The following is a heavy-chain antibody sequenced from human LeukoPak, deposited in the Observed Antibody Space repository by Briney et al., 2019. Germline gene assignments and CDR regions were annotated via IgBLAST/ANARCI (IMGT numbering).Heavy chain of an antibody. Sequence: GGSLRLSCAASGFTFSGYWMNWVRQAPGTGLEWVANIKQDGSEKYYVDSVKGRFTISRDNAKNSLYLQMNSLRVEDTAVYYCAREGQWLGPYYYYGMDVWGQGTTVTVSS. J-gene: IGHJ6*02. CDR1: GFTFSGYW. V-gene: IGHV3-7*01. CDR2: IKQDGSEK. D-gene: IGHD6-19*01. CDR3: AREGQWLGPYYYYGMDV.